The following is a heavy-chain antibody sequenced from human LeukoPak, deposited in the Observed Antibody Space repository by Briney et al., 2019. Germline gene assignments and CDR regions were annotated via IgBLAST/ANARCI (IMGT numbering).Heavy chain of an antibody. CDR3: AGYYYDSSGYYPVY. Sequence: GGSLRLSCAASGFAFSSYNMNWVRQAPGKGLQWVSSVSSTGTYIFYADSVKGRFTVSRDNAKNSLYLRMNSLRVEDTAVYYCAGYYYDSSGYYPVYLGQGTLVTVSS. CDR2: VSSTGTYI. D-gene: IGHD3-22*01. J-gene: IGHJ4*02. V-gene: IGHV3-21*01. CDR1: GFAFSSYN.